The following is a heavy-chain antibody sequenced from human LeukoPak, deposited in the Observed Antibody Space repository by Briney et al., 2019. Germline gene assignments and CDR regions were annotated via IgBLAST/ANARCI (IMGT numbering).Heavy chain of an antibody. D-gene: IGHD6-13*01. CDR1: GFTFRSYW. J-gene: IGHJ4*02. V-gene: IGHV3-74*01. CDR3: VRYIAAAGVY. Sequence: GGSLRLSCAASGFTFRSYWMHWFRQAPGKGLVWVSRINSDGSSTSYADSVKGRFTISRDNAKNTLYLQMNSLRAEDSAVYYCVRYIAAAGVYWGQGTLVTVSS. CDR2: INSDGSST.